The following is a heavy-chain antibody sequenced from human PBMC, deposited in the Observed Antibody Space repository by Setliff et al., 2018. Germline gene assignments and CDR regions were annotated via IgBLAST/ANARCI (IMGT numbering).Heavy chain of an antibody. D-gene: IGHD5-18*01. V-gene: IGHV4-4*02. CDR3: AKGGGRYRSDS. Sequence: SWVRQPPGKGLEWIGEIYHDGNDKYTPSVHYSPSLKSRVTISIDKSNNQFSLKLTSMTAADTAVYYCAKGGGRYRSDSWGQGILVTVSS. J-gene: IGHJ4*02. CDR2: IYHDGND.